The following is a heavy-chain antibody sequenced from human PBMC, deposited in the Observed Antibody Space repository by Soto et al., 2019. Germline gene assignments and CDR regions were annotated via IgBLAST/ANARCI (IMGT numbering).Heavy chain of an antibody. CDR1: GYTFTSYA. CDR3: ARGGGWYVWFGP. V-gene: IGHV1-3*01. CDR2: INAGNGNT. J-gene: IGHJ5*02. D-gene: IGHD6-19*01. Sequence: ASVKVSCKASGYTFTSYAMHWVRQAPGQRLEWMGWINAGNGNTKYSQKFQGRVTITRDTSASTAYMELSSLRSEDMAVYYCARGGGWYVWFGPWGQGTLVTVSS.